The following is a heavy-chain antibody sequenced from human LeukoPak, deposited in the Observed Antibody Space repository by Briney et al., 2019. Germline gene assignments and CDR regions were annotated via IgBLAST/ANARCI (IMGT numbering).Heavy chain of an antibody. V-gene: IGHV1-2*02. J-gene: IGHJ6*03. CDR1: GYTFTGYY. D-gene: IGHD3-10*01. CDR2: VNPNSGDT. CDR3: ARDLGSGSPSSLSYYMDV. Sequence: GASVKVSCKASGYTFTGYYLHWVRQAPGQGLEWMGCVNPNSGDTNYAQKFQGSVTMTRDTSISTVYMELSRLRSDDTAVYYRARDLGSGSPSSLSYYMDVWGKGTTVTISS.